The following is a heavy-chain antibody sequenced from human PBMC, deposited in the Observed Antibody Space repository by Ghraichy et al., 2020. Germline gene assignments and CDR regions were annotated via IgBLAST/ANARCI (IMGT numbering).Heavy chain of an antibody. Sequence: GGSLRLSCEASGLSFSRYSMNWVRQAPGKGLEWISYISSRSSTIYYADSVKGRFTSSRDNAKNSLYLQMNSLRDEDTAIYCCVSGINYCGEDCNDYWGQGTLVTVSS. CDR2: ISSRSSTI. D-gene: IGHD2-21*02. CDR3: VSGINYCGEDCNDY. V-gene: IGHV3-48*02. J-gene: IGHJ4*02. CDR1: GLSFSRYS.